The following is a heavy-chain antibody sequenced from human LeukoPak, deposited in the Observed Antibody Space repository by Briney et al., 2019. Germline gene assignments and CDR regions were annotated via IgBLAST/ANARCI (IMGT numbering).Heavy chain of an antibody. CDR2: ISSSSSYT. V-gene: IGHV3-11*03. J-gene: IGHJ3*02. CDR1: GFPFSSFY. Sequence: TTGGSLRLSCAASGFPFSSFYMSWVRQAPGKGLEWVSYISSSSSYTNYADSVKGRFTISRDNAKNSLYLQMNSLRAEDTAVYYCARSFLWGDACDIWGQGTMVTVSS. D-gene: IGHD2/OR15-2a*01. CDR3: ARSFLWGDACDI.